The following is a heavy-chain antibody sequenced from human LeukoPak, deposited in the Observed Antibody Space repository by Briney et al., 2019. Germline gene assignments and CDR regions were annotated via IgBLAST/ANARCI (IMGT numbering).Heavy chain of an antibody. D-gene: IGHD6-13*01. CDR1: GFTVSSNY. CDR3: TKAPMEDSWYIHFDF. CDR2: IYSGGST. V-gene: IGHV3-53*01. J-gene: IGHJ4*02. Sequence: GGSLRLSCAASGFTVSSNYMSWVRQAPGKGLEWVSVIYSGGSTYYADSVKGRFTISRDNSKNTLYLQINSLRAEDTAIYYCTKAPMEDSWYIHFDFWGQGTLVTVSS.